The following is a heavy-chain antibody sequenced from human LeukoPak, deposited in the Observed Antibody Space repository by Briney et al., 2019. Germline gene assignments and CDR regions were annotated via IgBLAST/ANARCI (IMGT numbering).Heavy chain of an antibody. CDR3: AKDVGKWESLHFFDY. Sequence: GGPLRLSCLTSGFTFSTNAMSWVRQAPGKGLEWISGISGSGASTYYADSVTGRFTISRDNSRNTLYLQMNSLRGDDTAVYYCAKDVGKWESLHFFDYWGQGTLVTVSS. CDR1: GFTFSTNA. J-gene: IGHJ4*02. V-gene: IGHV3-23*01. CDR2: ISGSGAST. D-gene: IGHD1-26*01.